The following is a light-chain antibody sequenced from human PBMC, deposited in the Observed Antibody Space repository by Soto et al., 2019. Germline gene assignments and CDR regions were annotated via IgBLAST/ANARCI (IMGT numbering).Light chain of an antibody. CDR1: SGHSNYA. CDR2: VNSGCSH. Sequence: QSVLTQSPSASASLGASVKLTCTLSSGHSNYAIAWHQQQPETGPRYLMKVNSGCSHIKGDGIADRFSGSSSGAERYLFISSLQSEDEADYYCKTWGTGSASVVFGGGTQLTVL. CDR3: KTWGTGSASVV. V-gene: IGLV4-69*01. J-gene: IGLJ7*01.